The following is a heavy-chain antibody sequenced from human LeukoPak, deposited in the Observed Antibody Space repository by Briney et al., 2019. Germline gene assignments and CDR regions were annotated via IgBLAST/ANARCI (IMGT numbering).Heavy chain of an antibody. V-gene: IGHV3-53*01. D-gene: IGHD3-22*01. CDR1: GFTVSSNY. CDR3: ARDGSSDYYSIDY. Sequence: GGSLRLSCAASGFTVSSNYMSWVRQAPGKGLEWVSVIYSGGSTYYADSVKGRFTISRDNSKNTLYLQMNSLRAEDTAVYYCARDGSSDYYSIDYWGQGTLVTVSS. CDR2: IYSGGST. J-gene: IGHJ4*02.